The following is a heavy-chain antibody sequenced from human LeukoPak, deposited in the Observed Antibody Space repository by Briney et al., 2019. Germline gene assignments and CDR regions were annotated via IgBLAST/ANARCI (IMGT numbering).Heavy chain of an antibody. CDR2: IIPILGIA. V-gene: IGHV1-69*04. Sequence: SVTVSFKASGGTFSIYAISWVRQAPGHGLEWMGRIIPILGIANYAQKFQGRVTITADKSTSTAYMELSSLRSEDTAVYYCARDRGDGYNLATVDYWGQGTLVTVSS. CDR3: ARDRGDGYNLATVDY. J-gene: IGHJ4*02. D-gene: IGHD5-12*01. CDR1: GGTFSIYA.